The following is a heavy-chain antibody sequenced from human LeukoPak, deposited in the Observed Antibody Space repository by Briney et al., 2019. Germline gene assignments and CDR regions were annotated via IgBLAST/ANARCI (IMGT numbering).Heavy chain of an antibody. CDR3: AKGDTYGLVY. Sequence: GGSLRLSCAASGFTFSSSAMYWVRQAPGKGLEWVAFIRYDGTNKYYVDSVKGRFTISRDNSRNILYLQMNSLTAEDTAVYYCAKGDTYGLVYWGQGTLVTVSS. D-gene: IGHD5-18*01. J-gene: IGHJ4*02. CDR1: GFTFSSSA. CDR2: IRYDGTNK. V-gene: IGHV3-30*02.